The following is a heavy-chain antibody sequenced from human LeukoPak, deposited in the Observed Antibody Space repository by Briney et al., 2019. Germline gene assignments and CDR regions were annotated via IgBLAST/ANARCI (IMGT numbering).Heavy chain of an antibody. CDR3: ARAQLWPVDAFDI. J-gene: IGHJ3*02. CDR1: GFTFSNAW. Sequence: PGGSLRLSCAASGFTFSNAWMTWVRQAPGKGLEWVSTIISGGGHTYYGDSVKGRFSISRDNSKNTLYLQMNSLRAEDTAVYYCARAQLWPVDAFDIWGQGTMVTVSS. V-gene: IGHV3-23*01. CDR2: IISGGGHT. D-gene: IGHD5-18*01.